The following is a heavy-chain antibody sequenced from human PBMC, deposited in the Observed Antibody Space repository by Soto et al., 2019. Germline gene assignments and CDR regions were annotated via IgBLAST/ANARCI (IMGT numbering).Heavy chain of an antibody. D-gene: IGHD2-15*01. Sequence: PSQTLSLTCAISGDSVSSNSAAWYWIRQSPSRGLEWLGRTYYRSKWYNDYAVSVKSRITINPDTSKNQFSLQLNSVTPEDTAVYYCARGAAGVIKDAFDIWGQGTMVTVSS. CDR1: GDSVSSNSAA. V-gene: IGHV6-1*01. CDR3: ARGAAGVIKDAFDI. J-gene: IGHJ3*02. CDR2: TYYRSKWYN.